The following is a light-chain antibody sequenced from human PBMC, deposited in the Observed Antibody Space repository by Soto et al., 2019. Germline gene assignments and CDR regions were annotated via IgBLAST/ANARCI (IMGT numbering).Light chain of an antibody. CDR3: QEYDRAPIT. Sequence: EIVLTQSPDTLSLSPGERATLSCRASQSIRSERLAWYQQKPGQAPRLVIFDASNRASGMPERFSGSGSGTDFTPTLARLEPEDFAVYYCQEYDRAPITFGLGTRLEIK. CDR2: DAS. V-gene: IGKV3-20*01. J-gene: IGKJ5*01. CDR1: QSIRSER.